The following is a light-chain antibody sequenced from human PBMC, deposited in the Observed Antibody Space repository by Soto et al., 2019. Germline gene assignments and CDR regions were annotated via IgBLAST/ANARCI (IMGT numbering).Light chain of an antibody. J-gene: IGKJ3*01. CDR2: DAS. Sequence: IVLTQSPTTLSLSPGDRAALSCKAIQSFHNYLAWYQQKPGQAPRLPIYDASNRATGIPARFSGSGSGTDFTLTISSLEPEDFAVYYCQQRSNWPPRFTFGPGTKVDIK. CDR1: QSFHNY. CDR3: QQRSNWPPRFT. V-gene: IGKV3-11*01.